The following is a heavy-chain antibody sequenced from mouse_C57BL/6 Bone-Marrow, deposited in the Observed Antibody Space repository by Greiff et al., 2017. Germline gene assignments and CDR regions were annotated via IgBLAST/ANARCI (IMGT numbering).Heavy chain of an antibody. V-gene: IGHV1-69*01. CDR3: ARKDWDDYAMDY. CDR1: GYTFPSYW. D-gene: IGHD4-1*01. Sequence: VQLQQPGAELVMPGASVKLSCKASGYTFPSYWMHWVKQRPGQGLEWIGEIDPSDSYTNYNQKFKGKSTLTVDKSSSTAYMQLSSLTSEDSAVYYCARKDWDDYAMDYWGQGTSVTVSS. J-gene: IGHJ4*01. CDR2: IDPSDSYT.